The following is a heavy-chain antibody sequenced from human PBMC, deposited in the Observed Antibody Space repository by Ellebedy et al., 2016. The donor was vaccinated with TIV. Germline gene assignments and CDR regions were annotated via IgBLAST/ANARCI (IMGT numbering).Heavy chain of an antibody. D-gene: IGHD6-19*01. Sequence: PGGSLRLSCTVSGGSISSYYWTWIRQSPGKGLEWVGYVYYSGSTSYNPSLRSRVTISVDTSKSQFSLNLKSVTAADTAVYYCARYSSGWSSFDYWGQGTLVTVSS. CDR1: GGSISSYY. CDR3: ARYSSGWSSFDY. CDR2: VYYSGST. V-gene: IGHV4-59*01. J-gene: IGHJ4*02.